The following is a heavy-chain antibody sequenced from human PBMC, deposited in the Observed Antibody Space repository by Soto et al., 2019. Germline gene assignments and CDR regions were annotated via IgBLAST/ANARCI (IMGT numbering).Heavy chain of an antibody. CDR3: ATSTVSYVDIVSSTTRGYFDH. D-gene: IGHD5-12*01. J-gene: IGHJ4*02. CDR2: IYPGDSDT. Sequence: GESLKISCEGSGYNFNTYWIGWVRQMPGKGLEWMALIYPGDSDTIYSPSFEGQVTLSVDRSISTAYLQWSSLKASDTAIYYCATSTVSYVDIVSSTTRGYFDHWGQGTLVTVSS. V-gene: IGHV5-51*01. CDR1: GYNFNTYW.